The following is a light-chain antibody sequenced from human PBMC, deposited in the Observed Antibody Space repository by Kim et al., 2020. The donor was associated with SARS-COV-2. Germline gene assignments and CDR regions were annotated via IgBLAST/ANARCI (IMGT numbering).Light chain of an antibody. CDR1: SSDVGGYNY. V-gene: IGLV2-14*03. J-gene: IGLJ1*01. Sequence: QSITISCTGTSSDVGGYNYVSWYQQHPGKAPKVLIYDVSKRPSGVSTRFSGSKSDNTASLTISGLQAEDEADYYCNSYTSSTTFYVFGTGTKVTVL. CDR2: DVS. CDR3: NSYTSSTTFYV.